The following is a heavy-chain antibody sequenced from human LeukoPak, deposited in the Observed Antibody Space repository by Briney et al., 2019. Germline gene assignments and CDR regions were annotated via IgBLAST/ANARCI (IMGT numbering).Heavy chain of an antibody. Sequence: GGSLRLSCAASGFSFSNYGMTWVRQAPGKGLEWVAVISYDGSNKYYADSVKGRFTISRDNSKNTLYLQMNSLRAEDTAVYYCARGWWFGELLSSESYYFDYWGQGTLVTVSS. CDR3: ARGWWFGELLSSESYYFDY. V-gene: IGHV3-30*03. J-gene: IGHJ4*02. CDR1: GFSFSNYG. CDR2: ISYDGSNK. D-gene: IGHD3-10*01.